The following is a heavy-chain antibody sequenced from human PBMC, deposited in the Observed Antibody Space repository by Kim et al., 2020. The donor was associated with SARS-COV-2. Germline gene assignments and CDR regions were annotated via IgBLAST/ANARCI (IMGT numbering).Heavy chain of an antibody. CDR3: ASPYYYDSSDLNMGGGHYYYGMDV. CDR2: IYSGGST. V-gene: IGHV3-53*04. CDR1: GFTVSSNY. Sequence: GGSLRLSCAASGFTVSSNYMSWVRQAPGKGLEWVSVIYSGGSTYYADSVKGRFTISRHNSKNTLYLQMNSLRAEDTAVYYCASPYYYDSSDLNMGGGHYYYGMDVWGQGTTVTVSS. J-gene: IGHJ6*02. D-gene: IGHD3-22*01.